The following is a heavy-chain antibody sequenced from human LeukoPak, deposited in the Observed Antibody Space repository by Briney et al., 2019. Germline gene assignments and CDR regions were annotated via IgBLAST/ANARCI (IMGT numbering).Heavy chain of an antibody. CDR2: INHSGST. Sequence: PSETLSLTCAVYGGSFSGYYWSWIRQPPGKGLEWIGEINHSGSTNYNPSLKSRVTISVDTSKNQFSLKLSSVTAANTAVYYCAREALTVTPTFDYWGQGTLVTVSS. V-gene: IGHV4-34*01. CDR3: AREALTVTPTFDY. J-gene: IGHJ4*02. D-gene: IGHD4-17*01. CDR1: GGSFSGYY.